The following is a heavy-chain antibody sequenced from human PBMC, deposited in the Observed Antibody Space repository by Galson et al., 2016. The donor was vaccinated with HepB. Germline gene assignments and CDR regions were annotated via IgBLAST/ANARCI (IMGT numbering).Heavy chain of an antibody. CDR2: ITAGTANT. CDR1: GYTFSSYT. J-gene: IGHJ4*02. V-gene: IGHV1-3*01. CDR3: ARAYASGFYAPDY. D-gene: IGHD3-22*01. Sequence: SVKVSCKASGYTFSSYTVHWVRQAPGQSLEWMGWITAGTANTIYSQKFRGRVTFTRDKSAGTAYMELSSLRSEDTAVYYCARAYASGFYAPDYWGQGTLVIVSS.